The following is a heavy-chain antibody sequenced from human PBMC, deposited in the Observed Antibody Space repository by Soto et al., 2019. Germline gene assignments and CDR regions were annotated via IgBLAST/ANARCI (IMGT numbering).Heavy chain of an antibody. J-gene: IGHJ5*02. V-gene: IGHV4-31*03. CDR2: IYYSGST. CDR1: GGSISSGGYY. D-gene: IGHD5-12*01. CDR3: ARAILDIVSYNPAENNWFDP. Sequence: PSETLFLTCTVSGGSISSGGYYWSWIRQHPGKGLEWIGYIYYSGSTYYNPSLKSRVTISVDTSKNQFSLKLSSVTAADTAVYYCARAILDIVSYNPAENNWFDPWGQGTLITVS.